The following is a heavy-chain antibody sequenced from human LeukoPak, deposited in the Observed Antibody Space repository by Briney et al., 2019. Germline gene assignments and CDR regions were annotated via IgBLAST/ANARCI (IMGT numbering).Heavy chain of an antibody. CDR2: TFYRSTWYH. Sequence: SQTLSLTCAISGDSVSSISAAWNWIRRSPSRGLEWLGRTFYRSTWYHDYAVSVKSRITIKPDTSKNQFSLQLNSVTPEDTAVYYCAREVSSSWDYWGQGTLVIVSS. V-gene: IGHV6-1*01. D-gene: IGHD6-13*01. J-gene: IGHJ4*02. CDR3: AREVSSSWDY. CDR1: GDSVSSISAA.